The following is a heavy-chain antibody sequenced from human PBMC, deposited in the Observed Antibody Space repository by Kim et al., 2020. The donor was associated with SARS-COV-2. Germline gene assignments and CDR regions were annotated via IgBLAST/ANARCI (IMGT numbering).Heavy chain of an antibody. CDR1: GGTFSSYA. V-gene: IGHV1-69*13. Sequence: SVKVSCKASGGTFSSYAISWVRQAPGQGLEWMGGIIPIFGTANYAQKFQGRVTITADESTSTAYMELSSLRSEDTAVYYCAGFWSGFPSSNYYGMDVWGQGTTVTVSS. CDR3: AGFWSGFPSSNYYGMDV. D-gene: IGHD3-3*01. CDR2: IIPIFGTA. J-gene: IGHJ6*02.